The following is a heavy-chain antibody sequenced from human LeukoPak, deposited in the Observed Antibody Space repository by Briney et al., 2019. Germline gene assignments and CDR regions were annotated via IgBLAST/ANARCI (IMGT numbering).Heavy chain of an antibody. J-gene: IGHJ4*02. D-gene: IGHD4-23*01. CDR1: GFTFDDYT. CDR2: ISWDGGST. V-gene: IGHV3-43*01. Sequence: PGGSLRLSCAASGFTFDDYTMHWVRQAPGKGLEWVSLISWDGGSTYYADSVKGRFTISRDNAKNSLYLQMNSLRAEDTAVYYCASALVTPLDYWGQGTLVTVSS. CDR3: ASALVTPLDY.